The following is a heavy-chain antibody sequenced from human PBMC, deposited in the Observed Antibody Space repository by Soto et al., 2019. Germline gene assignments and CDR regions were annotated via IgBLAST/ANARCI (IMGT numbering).Heavy chain of an antibody. CDR3: ARLSGYDFPYYYSYGMDV. J-gene: IGHJ6*02. Sequence: QVQLVESGGGVVQPGRSLRLSCAASGFTFSSYGMHWVRQAPGKGLEWVAVIWYDGSNKYYADSVKGRFTSSRDNSKNTLYLQMNSLRAEDTAVYYCARLSGYDFPYYYSYGMDVWGQGTTVTVSS. CDR2: IWYDGSNK. CDR1: GFTFSSYG. V-gene: IGHV3-33*01. D-gene: IGHD5-12*01.